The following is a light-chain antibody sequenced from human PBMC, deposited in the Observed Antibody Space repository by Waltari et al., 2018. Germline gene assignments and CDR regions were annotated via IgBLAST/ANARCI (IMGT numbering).Light chain of an antibody. J-gene: IGKJ1*01. CDR2: WAS. CDR3: QQYYTVSRT. V-gene: IGKV4-1*01. Sequence: DIVMTQSPDSLAVPLGERATINCKPSETILFNSNNKTYLAWYQQKAGQPPKLLVYWASTRESGVPDRFSGSGSGTDFTLTISSLQAEDVAVYYCQQYYTVSRTFGQGTRVEIK. CDR1: ETILFNSNNKTY.